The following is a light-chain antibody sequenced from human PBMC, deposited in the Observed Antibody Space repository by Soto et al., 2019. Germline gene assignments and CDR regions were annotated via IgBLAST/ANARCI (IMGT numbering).Light chain of an antibody. Sequence: DIQMTQSPSSLSASVGDRVTLTCRASQSITTCLHWYQQKPGKAPNLLIYDASTLRSGVPSRFSGGGSGADFTLTISSLQPEDFATYFCQQTYDPPLTFGGGTKVEIQ. CDR1: QSITTC. J-gene: IGKJ4*01. CDR2: DAS. V-gene: IGKV1-39*01. CDR3: QQTYDPPLT.